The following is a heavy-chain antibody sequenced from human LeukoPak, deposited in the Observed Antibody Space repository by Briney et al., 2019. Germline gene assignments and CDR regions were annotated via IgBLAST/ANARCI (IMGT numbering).Heavy chain of an antibody. V-gene: IGHV3-11*01. CDR1: GFTFGDYY. J-gene: IGHJ4*02. Sequence: GGSLRLSCAASGFTFGDYYMSWIRQAPGKGLEWVSYISSSGSTIYYADSVKGRFTISRDNAKNSLYLQMNSLRAEDTAVYYCASAPSYGTFDYWGQGTLVTVSS. CDR3: ASAPSYGTFDY. CDR2: ISSSGSTI. D-gene: IGHD4-17*01.